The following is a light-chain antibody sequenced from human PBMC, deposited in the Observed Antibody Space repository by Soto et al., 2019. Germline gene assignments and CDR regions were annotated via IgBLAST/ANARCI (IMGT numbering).Light chain of an antibody. CDR2: DAS. Sequence: EIVLTQSPGTLSLSPGERATLSCRASQSVSSSYLAWYQQKPGQAPRLLIYDASSRATGIPDRFSGSGSGTDFTLTISSLELEDFAVYYCQQYGSSPRTFGQGTKVEI. J-gene: IGKJ1*01. V-gene: IGKV3-20*01. CDR1: QSVSSSY. CDR3: QQYGSSPRT.